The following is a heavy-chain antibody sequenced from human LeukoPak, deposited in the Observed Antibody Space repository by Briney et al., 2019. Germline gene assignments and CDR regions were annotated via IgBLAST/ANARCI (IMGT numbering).Heavy chain of an antibody. D-gene: IGHD6-13*01. CDR1: GYSFTSYW. CDR3: ARPDSSSWYYMDV. Sequence: GESLKISCKGSGYSFTSYWIGWVRQMPGKGLEWMGIIYPGDSDTSYSPSFQGQVTISADKSISTAYLQWSSLKASDTAMYYCARPDSSSWYYMDVWGKGATVTVSS. V-gene: IGHV5-51*03. J-gene: IGHJ6*03. CDR2: IYPGDSDT.